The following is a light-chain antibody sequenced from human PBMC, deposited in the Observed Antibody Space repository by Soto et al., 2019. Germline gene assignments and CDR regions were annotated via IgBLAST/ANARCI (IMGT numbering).Light chain of an antibody. CDR3: QQHSNSPWT. V-gene: IGKV3-20*01. Sequence: EIVLTQSPRSLSLSPGESAAVSCRASQSVTSNYLVWYRQRPGQAPRLLIYAISSRAAGIPDRFNGSGSGTDVTLTITRLEPEDSAVYYCQQHSNSPWTFGQGTRVEV. CDR2: AIS. J-gene: IGKJ1*01. CDR1: QSVTSNY.